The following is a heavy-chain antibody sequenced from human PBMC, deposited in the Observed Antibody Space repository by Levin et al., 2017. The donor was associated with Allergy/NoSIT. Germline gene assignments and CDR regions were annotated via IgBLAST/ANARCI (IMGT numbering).Heavy chain of an antibody. CDR3: ARIPYFGDRPGSPDYYYYGMDV. CDR1: GYSFTSYW. J-gene: IGHJ6*02. D-gene: IGHD2/OR15-2a*01. V-gene: IGHV5-51*01. CDR2: IYPGDSDT. Sequence: GESLKISCKGSGYSFTSYWIGWVRQMPGKGLEWMGIIYPGDSDTRYSPSFQGQVTISADKSISTAYLQLSSLKASDTAMYYCARIPYFGDRPGSPDYYYYGMDVWGQGTTVTVSS.